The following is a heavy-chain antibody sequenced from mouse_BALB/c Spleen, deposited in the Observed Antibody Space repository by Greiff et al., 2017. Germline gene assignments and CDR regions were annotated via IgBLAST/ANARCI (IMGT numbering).Heavy chain of an antibody. D-gene: IGHD2-3*01. J-gene: IGHJ3*01. CDR3: ARSDGYYEFAY. CDR2: IYWDDDK. V-gene: IGHV8-12*01. CDR1: GFSLSTSGMG. Sequence: QVTLKESGPGILQPSQTLSLTCSFSGFSLSTSGMGVSWIRQPSGKGLEWLAHIYWDDDKRYNPSLKSRLTISKDTSSNQVFLKITSVDTADTATYYCARSDGYYEFAYWGQGTLVTVSA.